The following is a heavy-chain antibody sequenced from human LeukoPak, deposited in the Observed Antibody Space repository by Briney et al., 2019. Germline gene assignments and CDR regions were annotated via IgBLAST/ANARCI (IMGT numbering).Heavy chain of an antibody. D-gene: IGHD1-1*01. CDR3: ARGGSRHPSPEDY. J-gene: IGHJ4*02. CDR1: GFTFRSYW. CDR2: IKQDGSEK. Sequence: GGSLRLSCAASGFTFRSYWMSWVRQAPGKGLEWVANIKQDGSEKYFVDSVKGRFTISRDNAKNSLYLQMNSLGAEDTAVYYCARGGSRHPSPEDYWGQGALVTVSS. V-gene: IGHV3-7*03.